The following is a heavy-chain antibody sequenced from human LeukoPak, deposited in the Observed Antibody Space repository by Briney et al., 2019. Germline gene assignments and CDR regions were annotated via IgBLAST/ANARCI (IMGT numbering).Heavy chain of an antibody. Sequence: SETLSLTCAVYGGSFSGFYWSWIRQPPGKGLEWIGEINPSGSTNYNPSLKSRGTISVDTSKNQFSLKLSSVTAADTAVYYCARKGYYGSGSYYKEYNWFDPWGQGTLVTVSS. J-gene: IGHJ5*02. D-gene: IGHD3-10*01. CDR1: GGSFSGFY. V-gene: IGHV4-34*01. CDR2: INPSGST. CDR3: ARKGYYGSGSYYKEYNWFDP.